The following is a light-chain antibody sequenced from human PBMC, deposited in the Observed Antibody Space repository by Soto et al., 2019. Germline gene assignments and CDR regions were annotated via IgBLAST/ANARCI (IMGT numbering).Light chain of an antibody. CDR3: QQYGSSPT. V-gene: IGKV3-20*01. Sequence: EIVLTQSPGTLSLSPGERATLSRSASQSVSSSYLAWYQQKPGQAPRLLIYGASSRATGIPDRFSGSGSGTDFTLTISRLEPEDFAVYYCQQYGSSPTFGQGTKVDIK. J-gene: IGKJ1*01. CDR1: QSVSSSY. CDR2: GAS.